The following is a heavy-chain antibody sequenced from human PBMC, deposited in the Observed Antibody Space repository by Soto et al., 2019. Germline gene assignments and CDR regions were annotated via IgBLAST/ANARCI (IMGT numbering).Heavy chain of an antibody. CDR3: PSARDGHTPTSHYYFDY. CDR1: GGCISNGGYS. Sequence: SETLSLTWAVCGGCISNGGYSWCWIRQPPGKGLEWMGYIYHSGSSYYNPSLKRRVTISGDRSKNQFSLKLSSVTGADTAVDYCPSARDGHTPTSHYYFDYWRQRSLVTVSS. J-gene: IGHJ4*02. V-gene: IGHV4-30-2*01. CDR2: IYHSGSS. D-gene: IGHD5-12*01.